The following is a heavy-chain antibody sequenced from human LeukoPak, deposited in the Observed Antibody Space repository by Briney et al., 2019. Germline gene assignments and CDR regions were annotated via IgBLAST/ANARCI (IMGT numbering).Heavy chain of an antibody. Sequence: PGGSLRLSCAASGFTFSSYAMGWFRQAPGKGLEWVSAISGSGGSTYYADSVKGRFTISRDNSKNTLYLQMNSLRAEDTAVYYCAKGHYYDPDNWFDPWGQGTLVTVSS. D-gene: IGHD3-22*01. CDR2: ISGSGGST. CDR3: AKGHYYDPDNWFDP. CDR1: GFTFSSYA. J-gene: IGHJ5*02. V-gene: IGHV3-23*01.